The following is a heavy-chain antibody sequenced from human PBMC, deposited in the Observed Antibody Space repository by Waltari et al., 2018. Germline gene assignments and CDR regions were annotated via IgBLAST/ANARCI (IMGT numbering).Heavy chain of an antibody. J-gene: IGHJ5*02. CDR3: AKGGPDYDFWSGYHSAEGWFDP. Sequence: QVQLQQWGAGLLKPSETLSLTCAVYGGSFSGYYWSWIRQPPGKWLEWIGEINHSGSTNYNPSLKSRVTISVDTSKNQFSLKLSSVTAADTAVYYCAKGGPDYDFWSGYHSAEGWFDPWGQGTLVTVSS. CDR1: GGSFSGYY. V-gene: IGHV4-34*01. CDR2: INHSGST. D-gene: IGHD3-3*01.